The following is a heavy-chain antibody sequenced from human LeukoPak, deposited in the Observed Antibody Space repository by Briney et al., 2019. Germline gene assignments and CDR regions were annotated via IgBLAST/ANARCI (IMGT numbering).Heavy chain of an antibody. CDR1: GYSISSGHY. D-gene: IGHD1-1*01. J-gene: IGHJ4*02. Sequence: PSETLSLTCTVSGYSISSGHYWGWIRPPPGKGLEWIGSIYHGETTYYNPSLKTRLTISLDTSKNQFSLRLSSVTAADTAVYYCASNWSDFDYWGQGILVTVSS. CDR3: ASNWSDFDY. V-gene: IGHV4-38-2*02. CDR2: IYHGETT.